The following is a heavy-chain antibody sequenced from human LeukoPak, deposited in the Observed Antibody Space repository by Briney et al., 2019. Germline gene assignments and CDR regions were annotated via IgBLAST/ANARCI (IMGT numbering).Heavy chain of an antibody. CDR2: ISAYNGNT. V-gene: IGHV1-18*01. Sequence: ASVKVSCKASGYTFTSYGISWVRQAPGQGLEWMGWISAYNGNTNYAQKLQGRVTMTTDTSTSTAYMELRSLRSDDTAVYYCARGSYGDYLNNNWFDLWGQGTLVTVSS. D-gene: IGHD4-17*01. J-gene: IGHJ5*02. CDR3: ARGSYGDYLNNNWFDL. CDR1: GYTFTSYG.